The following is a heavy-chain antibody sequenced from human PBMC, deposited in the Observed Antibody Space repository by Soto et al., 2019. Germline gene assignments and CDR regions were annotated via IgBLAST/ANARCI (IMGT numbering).Heavy chain of an antibody. J-gene: IGHJ3*02. CDR1: GYTFTGYY. CDR2: INPNSGGT. V-gene: IGHV1-2*04. Sequence: ASVKVSCKASGYTFTGYYMHWVRQAPGQGLEWMGWINPNSGGTNYAQKFQGWVTMTRDTSISTAYMELSRLRSDDTAVYYCARGGGQWLAPKAFDIWGQGTMVTVSS. D-gene: IGHD6-19*01. CDR3: ARGGGQWLAPKAFDI.